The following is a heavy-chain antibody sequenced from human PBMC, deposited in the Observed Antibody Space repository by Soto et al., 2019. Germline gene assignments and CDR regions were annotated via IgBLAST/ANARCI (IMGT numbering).Heavy chain of an antibody. CDR2: IYHSGST. D-gene: IGHD2-15*01. CDR3: AKEGGVSGGHRVQVQGKLGLGRVHRHGDAPLQGGVVAGAPTVIDVPKPLQSLP. Sequence: LSLTCAVSGGSISSGGYSWSWIRQPPGKGLEWIGYIYHSGSTYYNPSLKSRVTISVDRSKNQFSLKLSSVTAADTALSFRAKEGGVSGGHRVQVQGKLGLGRVHRHGDAPLQGGVVAGAPTVIDVPKPLQSLPWG. CDR1: GGSISSGGYS. J-gene: IGHJ5*02. V-gene: IGHV4-30-2*01.